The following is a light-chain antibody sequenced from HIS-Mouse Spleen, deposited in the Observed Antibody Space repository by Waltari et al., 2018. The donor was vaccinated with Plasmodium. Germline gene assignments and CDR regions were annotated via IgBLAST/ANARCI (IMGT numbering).Light chain of an antibody. CDR1: KLGAKY. V-gene: IGLV3-1*01. Sequence: SYELTQPPSVSVSPGQTASITCSGDKLGAKYACWYQQTPGQSPVLVIYQDSKRPSGIPERFSGSNAGNTATLTISGTQAMDEADYFCQAWDSSTYVVFGGGTKLTVL. CDR3: QAWDSSTYVV. CDR2: QDS. J-gene: IGLJ2*01.